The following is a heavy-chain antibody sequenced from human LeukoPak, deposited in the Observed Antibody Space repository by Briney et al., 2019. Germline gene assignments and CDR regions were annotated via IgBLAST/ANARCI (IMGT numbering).Heavy chain of an antibody. Sequence: GESLKISCKGSGYSFTSYWIGWVRQMPGKGLEWMGIIYPGDSGTRYSPSFQGQVTISADKSISTAYLQWSSLKASDTAMYYCARAEAAAGNWFDPWGQGTLVTVSS. CDR2: IYPGDSGT. D-gene: IGHD6-13*01. V-gene: IGHV5-51*01. CDR1: GYSFTSYW. CDR3: ARAEAAAGNWFDP. J-gene: IGHJ5*02.